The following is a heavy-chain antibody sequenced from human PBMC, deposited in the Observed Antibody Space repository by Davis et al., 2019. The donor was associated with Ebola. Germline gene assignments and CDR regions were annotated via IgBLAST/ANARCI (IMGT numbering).Heavy chain of an antibody. CDR2: ISAYNGNT. V-gene: IGHV1-18*01. J-gene: IGHJ6*02. CDR1: GYTFTSYG. CDR3: ARCYGDYGYYYYGKDV. D-gene: IGHD4-17*01. Sequence: ASVQVSCKASGYTFTSYGISWVRQAPGQGLEWMGWISAYNGNTNYAQKLQGRVTMTTDTSTSTAYMELRSLRSDDTAVYYCARCYGDYGYYYYGKDVWGQGTTVTVSS.